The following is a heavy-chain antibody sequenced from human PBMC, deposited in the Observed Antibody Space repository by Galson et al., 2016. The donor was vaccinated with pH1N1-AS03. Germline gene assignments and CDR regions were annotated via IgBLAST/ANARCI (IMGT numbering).Heavy chain of an antibody. CDR1: GDSIKSDTHS. Sequence: TLSLTCAVSGDSIKSDTHSWNWIRQSPGKGLEWLGYIYSSGVTESNPSLRSRVSITIDPSKIEFSLKMTSVTAADTAVYYCARGPPFSPWGQGTLVTVSS. CDR3: ARGPPFSP. J-gene: IGHJ1*01. V-gene: IGHV4-30-2*06. CDR2: IYSSGVT.